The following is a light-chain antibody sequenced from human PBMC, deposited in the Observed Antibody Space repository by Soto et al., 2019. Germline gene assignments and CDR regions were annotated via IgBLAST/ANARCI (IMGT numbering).Light chain of an antibody. V-gene: IGKV3-11*01. CDR2: DAS. Sequence: EIVLTQSPATLSLSPGERATLSCRASQSVSSYLAWYQQKPGQAPRLLIYDASNRATGIPARFSGSGSGTDFTLTISSLEPEDFAVYYCQQRSTRTFGQGTK. CDR3: QQRSTRT. CDR1: QSVSSY. J-gene: IGKJ1*01.